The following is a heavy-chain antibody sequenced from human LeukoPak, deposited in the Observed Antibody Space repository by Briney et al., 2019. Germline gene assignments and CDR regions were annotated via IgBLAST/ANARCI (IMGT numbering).Heavy chain of an antibody. CDR2: INSDGSST. CDR3: VRGQLERPFDFYYGMDV. D-gene: IGHD1-1*01. Sequence: GRSLRLSCVDSGFTSSGYWMHWVRQAPGKGLVWVSRINSDGSSTTYADSVKGRFTISRDNAKNTLSLQMNSLRAEDTAVYYCVRGQLERPFDFYYGMDVWGKGTTVTVSS. J-gene: IGHJ6*04. CDR1: GFTSSGYW. V-gene: IGHV3-74*01.